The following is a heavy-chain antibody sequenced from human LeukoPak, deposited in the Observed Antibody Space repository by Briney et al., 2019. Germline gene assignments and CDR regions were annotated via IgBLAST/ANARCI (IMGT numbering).Heavy chain of an antibody. Sequence: GGSLRLSCAASGFTFSSYWMSWVRQAPGKGLEWVANIKQDGSEKYYVDSVKGRFTISRDNAKNSLYLQMNSLRAEDTAVYYCARVETIVGVTQGYYFDYWGQGTLVTVSS. CDR1: GFTFSSYW. V-gene: IGHV3-7*01. D-gene: IGHD1-26*01. CDR3: ARVETIVGVTQGYYFDY. CDR2: IKQDGSEK. J-gene: IGHJ4*02.